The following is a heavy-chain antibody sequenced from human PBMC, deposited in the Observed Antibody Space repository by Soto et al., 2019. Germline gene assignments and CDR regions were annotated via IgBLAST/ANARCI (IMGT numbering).Heavy chain of an antibody. CDR1: GYTFTSYG. D-gene: IGHD6-13*01. CDR2: ISAYNGNT. V-gene: IGHV1-18*01. J-gene: IGHJ5*02. CDR3: ARLGSSWYWRDQNWFDP. Sequence: QVQLVQSGAEVKKPGASVKVSCKASGYTFTSYGISWVRQAPGQGLEWMGWISAYNGNTNYAQKLQGRVTMTTDTSPSTAYMELRSLRSDDTAVYYCARLGSSWYWRDQNWFDPWGQGTLVTVSS.